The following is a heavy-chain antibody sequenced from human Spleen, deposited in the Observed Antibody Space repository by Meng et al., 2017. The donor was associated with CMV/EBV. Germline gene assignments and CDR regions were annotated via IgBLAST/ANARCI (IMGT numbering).Heavy chain of an antibody. J-gene: IGHJ6*02. CDR1: GFTFSSYA. V-gene: IGHV3-23*01. D-gene: IGHD2-2*01. CDR3: VKVVVPVYYYYGMDV. Sequence: GESLKISCAASGFTFSSYAMSWVRQAPGKGLEWVSAISGSGGSTYYADSVKGRFTISRDNSKNTLYLQMNSLRAEDTAVYYCVKVVVPVYYYYGMDVWGQGTTVTVSS. CDR2: ISGSGGST.